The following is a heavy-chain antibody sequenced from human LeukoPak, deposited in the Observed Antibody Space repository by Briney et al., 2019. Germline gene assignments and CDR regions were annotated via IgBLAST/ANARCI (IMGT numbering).Heavy chain of an antibody. CDR3: ARGQGATAPQVGKIWFDP. Sequence: SETLSLTCAVYIDSFTNYYWNWIRQTPGKGLEWIGEVNDSGATNINPSLRSRVILSVDTSKNQFSVKFIWVTAADTAVYYCARGQGATAPQVGKIWFDPWGRGTRVIVSS. CDR1: IDSFTNYY. CDR2: VNDSGAT. V-gene: IGHV4-34*01. D-gene: IGHD4/OR15-4a*01. J-gene: IGHJ5*02.